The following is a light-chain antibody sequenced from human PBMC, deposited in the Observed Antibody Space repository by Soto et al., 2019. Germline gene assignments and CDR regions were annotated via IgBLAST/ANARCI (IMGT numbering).Light chain of an antibody. Sequence: QSVLTQPPSVSAAPGQRVTISCSGATSNIGYNLVSWYQRLPGTAPRLLIFDNNKRPSGIPDRFSGSKSGTSATLGITGLQTGDEADYYCATWDGNLSAVVFGGGTKLTVL. J-gene: IGLJ2*01. CDR1: TSNIGYNL. CDR3: ATWDGNLSAVV. CDR2: DNN. V-gene: IGLV1-51*01.